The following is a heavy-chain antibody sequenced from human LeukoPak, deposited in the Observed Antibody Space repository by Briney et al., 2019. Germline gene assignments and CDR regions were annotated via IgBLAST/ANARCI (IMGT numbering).Heavy chain of an antibody. D-gene: IGHD3-3*01. J-gene: IGHJ4*02. Sequence: SETLSLTCTVSGGSISSYHWSWIRQPPGKGLEWIGYIYYSGSTNYNPSLKSRVTISVDTSKNQFSLKLSSVTAADTAVYYCARTTIFGVALDYWGQGTLVTVSS. CDR3: ARTTIFGVALDY. CDR2: IYYSGST. V-gene: IGHV4-59*01. CDR1: GGSISSYH.